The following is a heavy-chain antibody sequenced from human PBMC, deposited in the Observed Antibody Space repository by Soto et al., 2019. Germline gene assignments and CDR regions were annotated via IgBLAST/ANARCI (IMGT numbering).Heavy chain of an antibody. J-gene: IGHJ4*02. D-gene: IGHD2-2*01. Sequence: TGGSLRLSCAASGFTFRNYAMSWVRQAPGKGLEWVSTISDSGDRTDYADSVQGRFTISRDNSKNTLYLQMNSLRAEDTAVYYCAKFIVVIAAAVHPFDYWGKGTLVTVP. V-gene: IGHV3-23*01. CDR2: ISDSGDRT. CDR3: AKFIVVIAAAVHPFDY. CDR1: GFTFRNYA.